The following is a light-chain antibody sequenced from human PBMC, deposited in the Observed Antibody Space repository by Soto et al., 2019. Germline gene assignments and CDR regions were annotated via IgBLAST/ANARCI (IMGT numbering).Light chain of an antibody. J-gene: IGLJ1*01. CDR3: ETWDSNTHV. CDR1: SGHSSYT. CDR2: LEGSGSY. Sequence: QPVLTQSSSASASLGSSSKLTCTLSSGHSSYTIAWHQQQPGKAPRYLMKLEGSGSYNKGSGVPDRFSGSSSGADRYLTISNLQSEDEADYYCETWDSNTHVFGTGTKVTVL. V-gene: IGLV4-60*03.